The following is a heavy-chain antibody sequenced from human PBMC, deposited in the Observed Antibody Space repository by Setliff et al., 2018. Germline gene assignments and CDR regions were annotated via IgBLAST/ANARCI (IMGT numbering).Heavy chain of an antibody. Sequence: ASVKVSCKASGYTFTSYSMHWVRQAPGQSLEWMGWINAGNGNTKYSQKFQGRVTITRDTSASTAYMELSSLRSEDTAVYFCARGALYYDSSGYYPDYWGQGTLVTVSS. CDR1: GYTFTSYS. CDR2: INAGNGNT. J-gene: IGHJ4*02. V-gene: IGHV1-3*01. D-gene: IGHD3-22*01. CDR3: ARGALYYDSSGYYPDY.